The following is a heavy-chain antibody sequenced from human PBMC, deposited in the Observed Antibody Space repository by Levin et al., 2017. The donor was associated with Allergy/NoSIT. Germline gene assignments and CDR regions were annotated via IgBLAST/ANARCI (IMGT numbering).Heavy chain of an antibody. CDR3: AKEYSSSWDDEDYWYFDL. Sequence: GGSLRLSCAASGFTFSSYAMSWVRQAPGKGLEWVSAISGSGGSTYYADSVKGRFTISRDNSKNTLYLQMNSLRAEDTAVYYCAKEYSSSWDDEDYWYFDLWGRGTLVTVSS. CDR2: ISGSGGST. D-gene: IGHD6-13*01. CDR1: GFTFSSYA. V-gene: IGHV3-23*01. J-gene: IGHJ2*01.